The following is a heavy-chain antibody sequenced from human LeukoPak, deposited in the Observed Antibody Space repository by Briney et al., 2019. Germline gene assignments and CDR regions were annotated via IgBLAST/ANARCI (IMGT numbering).Heavy chain of an antibody. CDR2: IRYDGSNK. CDR3: ARVKRYCSGGSCYNWFDP. D-gene: IGHD2-15*01. Sequence: GGSLRLSCAASGFTFSSYGMHWVRQAPGKGLEWVAFIRYDGSNKYYADSVKGRFTISRDNSKNTLYLQMNSLRAEDTAVYYCARVKRYCSGGSCYNWFDPWGQGTLVTVSS. V-gene: IGHV3-30*02. CDR1: GFTFSSYG. J-gene: IGHJ5*02.